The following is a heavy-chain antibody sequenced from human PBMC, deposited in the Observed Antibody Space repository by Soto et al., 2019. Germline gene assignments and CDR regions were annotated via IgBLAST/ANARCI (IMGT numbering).Heavy chain of an antibody. D-gene: IGHD3-10*01. CDR1: GGSISSGGYY. J-gene: IGHJ4*02. Sequence: SETLSLTCTVSGGSISSGGYYWSWIRQHPGKGLEWIGYIYYSGSTYYNPSLKSRVTISVDTSKNQFSLKLSSVTAADTAVYYCARDNYGSGSGMDYWGQGTLVTVSS. CDR3: ARDNYGSGSGMDY. CDR2: IYYSGST. V-gene: IGHV4-31*03.